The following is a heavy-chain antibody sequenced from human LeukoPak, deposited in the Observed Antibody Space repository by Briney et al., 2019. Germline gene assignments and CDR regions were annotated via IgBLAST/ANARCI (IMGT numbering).Heavy chain of an antibody. CDR1: GYTFTSYG. V-gene: IGHV1-18*01. D-gene: IGHD3-22*01. Sequence: ASVKLSCTASGYTFTSYGISWVRQAPGQGLEWMGWISVYNGNTNYAQKFQGRVTMTTDTSTSTAYMELRSLRSDDTAVYYCARDTDYYDSSGYHHFDYWGQGTLVTVSS. CDR2: ISVYNGNT. J-gene: IGHJ4*02. CDR3: ARDTDYYDSSGYHHFDY.